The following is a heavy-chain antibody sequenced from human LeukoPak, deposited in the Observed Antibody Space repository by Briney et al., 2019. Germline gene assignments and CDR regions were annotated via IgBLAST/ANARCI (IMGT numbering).Heavy chain of an antibody. J-gene: IGHJ5*02. Sequence: ASVKVSCKASGYTFTSYAMHWVRQAPGQRLEWMGWINAGNGNTKYSQKFQGRVTITRDTSASTAYMELSSLRSEDTAVYYCARDSGSSGWRSNWFDPWGQGTLVTVSS. CDR3: ARDSGSSGWRSNWFDP. CDR1: GYTFTSYA. CDR2: INAGNGNT. V-gene: IGHV1-3*01. D-gene: IGHD6-19*01.